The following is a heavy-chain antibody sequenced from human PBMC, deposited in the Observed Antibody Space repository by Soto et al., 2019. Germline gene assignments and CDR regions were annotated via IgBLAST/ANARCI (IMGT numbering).Heavy chain of an antibody. CDR1: GGSMRSYY. D-gene: IGHD6-13*01. Sequence: PSETLSLTCTVSGGSMRSYYWSWIRQPPGKGLEWIGYIYYSEVTNYNPPPKSRITMKINTSNNQFFLKLNSVTAADTAVYYCAREGTSSWSGDYGMDVWGQGTMVA. CDR3: AREGTSSWSGDYGMDV. V-gene: IGHV4-59*01. J-gene: IGHJ6*02. CDR2: IYYSEVT.